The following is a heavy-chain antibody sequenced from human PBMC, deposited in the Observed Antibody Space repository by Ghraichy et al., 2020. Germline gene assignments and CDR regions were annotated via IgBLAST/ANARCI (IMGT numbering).Heavy chain of an antibody. CDR2: IKKDGSEK. V-gene: IGHV3-7*01. Sequence: LSLTCAASGFIFSGYWMSWVRQAPGKGPEWVANIKKDGSEKYYVDSVKGRFTISRDNAKNSLYLQMNSLRAEDTAVYYCARDLGSGWYFDYWGQGTLVTDCS. D-gene: IGHD6-19*01. CDR3: ARDLGSGWYFDY. J-gene: IGHJ4*02. CDR1: GFIFSGYW.